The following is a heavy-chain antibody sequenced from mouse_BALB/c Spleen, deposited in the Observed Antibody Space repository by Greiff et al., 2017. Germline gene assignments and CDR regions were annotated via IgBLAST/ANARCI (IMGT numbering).Heavy chain of an antibody. V-gene: IGHV5-6*01. Sequence: EVHLVESGGGLVKPGGSLKLSCAASGFTFSSYGMSWVRQTPDKRLEWVATISSGGSYTYYPDSVKGRFTISRDNAKNTLYLQMSSLKSEDTAMYYCARLYGKDWYFDVWGAGTTVTVSS. CDR1: GFTFSSYG. CDR3: ARLYGKDWYFDV. J-gene: IGHJ1*01. CDR2: ISSGGSYT. D-gene: IGHD2-1*01.